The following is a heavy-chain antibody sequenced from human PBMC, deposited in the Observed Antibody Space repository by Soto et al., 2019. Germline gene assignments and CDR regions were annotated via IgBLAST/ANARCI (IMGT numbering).Heavy chain of an antibody. V-gene: IGHV1-2*02. CDR3: ASSPHPTDAFDI. CDR2: INPSSGGT. CDR1: GYTFTGYY. J-gene: IGHJ3*02. Sequence: GASVKVSCKASGYTFTGYYMHWVRQAPGQGLEWMGWINPSSGGTNYAQKFQGRVTMTRDTSISTAYMELSRLRSDDTAVYYCASSPHPTDAFDIWGQGTMVTVSS.